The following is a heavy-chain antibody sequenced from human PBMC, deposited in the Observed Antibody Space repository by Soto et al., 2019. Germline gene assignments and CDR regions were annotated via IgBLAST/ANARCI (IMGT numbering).Heavy chain of an antibody. CDR1: GDSISSAGYY. D-gene: IGHD1-1*01. CDR3: ARDLWVEPELYYYGMAV. V-gene: IGHV4-30-4*01. CDR2: IFCSGTT. Sequence: QVQLQESGPGLVRPSQTLSLTCTVSGDSISSAGYYWSWIRQTPGKGLEWIGHIFCSGTTYYNPSRKRRLTTSLDTSKNHFSLRLTSVTAAETAVYYCARDLWVEPELYYYGMAVWGQGTTVTVSS. J-gene: IGHJ6*02.